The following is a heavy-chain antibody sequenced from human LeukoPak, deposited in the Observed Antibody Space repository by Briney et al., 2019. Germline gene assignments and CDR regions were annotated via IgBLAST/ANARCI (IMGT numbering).Heavy chain of an antibody. CDR3: ARSSGWYTGFDF. D-gene: IGHD6-19*01. CDR1: GFTFSSYG. CDR2: ISSGGSSI. J-gene: IGHJ4*02. V-gene: IGHV3-48*03. Sequence: GGSLRLSCAASGFTFSSYGMNWVRQAPGKGLEWVSYISSGGSSIYYADSVKGRLTISRDNAKNSLYLQMNSLRAEDTAVYYCARSSGWYTGFDFWGQGTLVTVSS.